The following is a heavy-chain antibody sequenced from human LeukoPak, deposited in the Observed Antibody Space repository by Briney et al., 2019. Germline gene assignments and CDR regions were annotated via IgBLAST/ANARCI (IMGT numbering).Heavy chain of an antibody. J-gene: IGHJ5*02. Sequence: SVKVSCKPSGGTFSSYAISWVRQAPGQGLEWMGGIIPIFGTANYAQKFQGRVTITADESTSTAYMELSSLRSEDTAVYYCARVSAEVSHYYDSSGYYRTWGLGTLVTVSS. CDR3: ARVSAEVSHYYDSSGYYRT. CDR1: GGTFSSYA. V-gene: IGHV1-69*13. D-gene: IGHD3-22*01. CDR2: IIPIFGTA.